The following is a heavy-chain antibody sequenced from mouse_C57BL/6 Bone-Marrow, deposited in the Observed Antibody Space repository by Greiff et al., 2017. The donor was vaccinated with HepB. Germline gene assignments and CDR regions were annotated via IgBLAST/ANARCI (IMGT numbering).Heavy chain of an antibody. CDR2: IYPGNSDT. V-gene: IGHV1-5*01. CDR3: TRREGSSYYFDY. J-gene: IGHJ2*01. Sequence: EVKLVESGTVLARPGASVKMSCKTSGYTFTSYWMHWVKQRPGQGLEWIGAIYPGNSDTSYNQKFKGKAKLTAVTSASTAYMELSSLTNEDSAVYYCTRREGSSYYFDYWGQGTTLTVSS. CDR1: GYTFTSYW.